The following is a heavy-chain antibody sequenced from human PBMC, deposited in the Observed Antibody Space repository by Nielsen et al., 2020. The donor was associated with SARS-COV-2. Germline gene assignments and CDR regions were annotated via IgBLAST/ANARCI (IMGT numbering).Heavy chain of an antibody. CDR3: ASTPPRGSSPGY. V-gene: IGHV3-21*01. D-gene: IGHD6-13*01. Sequence: GGSLRLSCAASGFDFGGYSMNWVRQAPGKGLEWVSSISSSSSYIYYADSVKGRFTISRDNAKNSLYLQMNSLRAEDTAVYYCASTPPRGSSPGYWGQGTLVTVSS. J-gene: IGHJ4*02. CDR1: GFDFGGYS. CDR2: ISSSSSYI.